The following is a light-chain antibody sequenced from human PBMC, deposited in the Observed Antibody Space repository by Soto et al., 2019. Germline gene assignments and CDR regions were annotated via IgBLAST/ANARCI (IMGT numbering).Light chain of an antibody. CDR2: HVP. Sequence: QSALPQPASVSGSPGQSITLSCTGTSSDIGHYDYVSWYQQHPGKGPKLMIDHVPYRPSGVSNRYSGSKSGISASLSNSGFQADDEADYYCCSLTASHTYVFGSGTKLTVL. CDR1: SSDIGHYDY. CDR3: CSLTASHTYV. J-gene: IGLJ1*01. V-gene: IGLV2-14*03.